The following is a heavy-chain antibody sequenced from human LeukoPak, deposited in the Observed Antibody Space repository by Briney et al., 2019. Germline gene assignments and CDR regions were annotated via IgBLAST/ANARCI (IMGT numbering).Heavy chain of an antibody. D-gene: IGHD5/OR15-5a*01. Sequence: GASVKVSCKPSGYNFTTYFITWVRQAPGQRREWMGWISPYNGHTKYAHNLQGRVTMATDTSTTTAFMELRSLMSDDTAVYYCAREGVSRKFDSWGQGTLVTVSS. CDR3: AREGVSRKFDS. V-gene: IGHV1-18*04. J-gene: IGHJ5*01. CDR2: ISPYNGHT. CDR1: GYNFTTYF.